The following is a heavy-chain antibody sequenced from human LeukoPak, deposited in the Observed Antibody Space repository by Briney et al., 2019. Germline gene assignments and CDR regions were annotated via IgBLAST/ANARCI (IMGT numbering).Heavy chain of an antibody. CDR3: ARFGSYRDAFDI. D-gene: IGHD3-10*01. V-gene: IGHV3-64*04. CDR1: GFTFSNYA. J-gene: IGHJ3*02. Sequence: PGGSLRLSCSASGFTFSNYAMHWVRQAPGKGLEYVSAISINGGSTYYADSVKGRFTISRDNSKNTLYLQMNSLRAEDTAVYYCARFGSYRDAFDIWGQGTMVTVSS. CDR2: ISINGGST.